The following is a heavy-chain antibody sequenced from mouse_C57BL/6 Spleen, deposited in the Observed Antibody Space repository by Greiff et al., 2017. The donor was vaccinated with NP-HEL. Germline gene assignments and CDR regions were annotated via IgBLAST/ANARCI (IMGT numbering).Heavy chain of an antibody. Sequence: QVQLKESGAELVRPGASVTLSCKASGYTFTDYEMHWVKQTPVHGLEWIGAIDPETGGTAYNQKFKGKAILTADKSSSTAYMELRSLTSEDSAVYYCTRERDYYGSSSPFDYWGQGTTLTVSS. V-gene: IGHV1-15*01. CDR1: GYTFTDYE. D-gene: IGHD1-1*01. CDR2: IDPETGGT. J-gene: IGHJ2*01. CDR3: TRERDYYGSSSPFDY.